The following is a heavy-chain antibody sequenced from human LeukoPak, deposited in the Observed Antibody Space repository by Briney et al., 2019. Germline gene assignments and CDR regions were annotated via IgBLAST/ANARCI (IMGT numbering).Heavy chain of an antibody. Sequence: GGSLRLSCAASGFTFSNYKMNWVRQAPGKGLEWVSFISSSSSYIYYADSVKGRFTISRDNAKNTVYLQMNSLRVEDTGVYSCASALTTVTPHFHYWGQGTLVTVSS. CDR1: GFTFSNYK. CDR2: ISSSSSYI. CDR3: ASALTTVTPHFHY. V-gene: IGHV3-21*04. J-gene: IGHJ4*02. D-gene: IGHD4-17*01.